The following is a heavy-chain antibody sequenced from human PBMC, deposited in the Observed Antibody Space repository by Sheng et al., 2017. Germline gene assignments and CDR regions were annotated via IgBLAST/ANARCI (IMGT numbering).Heavy chain of an antibody. Sequence: EVRLVESGGGLVQPGGSLRLSCAASGFIFSDHYMDWVRQAPGKGLEWVGRSGNKANSYTTEYAASVIGRFTISRDDSKRSLYLQMNSLKTEDTAIYYCATIRVIGELLTDYWGQGTLVTVSS. D-gene: IGHD1-26*01. CDR3: ATIRVIGELLTDY. CDR2: SGNKANSYTT. CDR1: GFIFSDHY. J-gene: IGHJ4*02. V-gene: IGHV3-72*01.